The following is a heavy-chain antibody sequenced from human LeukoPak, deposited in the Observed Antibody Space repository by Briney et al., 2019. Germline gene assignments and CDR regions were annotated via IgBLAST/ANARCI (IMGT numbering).Heavy chain of an antibody. J-gene: IGHJ1*01. D-gene: IGHD2-21*02. V-gene: IGHV4-39*01. CDR3: ASLSIVVVTARYFQH. CDR2: ISYSGST. CDR1: GGSISSSSYS. Sequence: SETLSLTCTVSGGSISSSSYSWGWIRQPPGKGLEWIGSISYSGSTYYNPSLKSRVTISVDTSKNQFSLKLSSVTAADTAVYYCASLSIVVVTARYFQHWGQGTLVTVSS.